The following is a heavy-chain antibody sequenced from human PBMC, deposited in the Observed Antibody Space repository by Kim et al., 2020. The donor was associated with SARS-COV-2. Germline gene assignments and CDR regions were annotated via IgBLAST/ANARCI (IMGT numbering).Heavy chain of an antibody. CDR3: AKENGVIREKFYYYYAMDV. CDR2: IYRGGDT. CDR1: GFTVSYNY. V-gene: IGHV3-66*01. D-gene: IGHD2-21*01. Sequence: GGSLRLSCAVSGFTVSYNYMSWVRQAPGKGLEWVSVIYRGGDTFYTESVKGRFTISRDNSKNTLYLEMNSLRVEDTAVDYCAKENGVIREKFYYYYAMDV. J-gene: IGHJ6*01.